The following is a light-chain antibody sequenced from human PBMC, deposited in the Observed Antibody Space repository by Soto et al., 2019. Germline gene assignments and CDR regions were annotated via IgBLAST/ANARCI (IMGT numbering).Light chain of an antibody. V-gene: IGKV3-20*01. CDR3: QQYGSSPQT. CDR1: QSVSSSY. CDR2: GAS. J-gene: IGKJ1*01. Sequence: EIVLTQSPGTLSLSPGERATLSCRASQSVSSSYLAWYQQKPGQAPRLLIYGASSRATGIPDSFSGSGSGTDFTLTISRLDPEDFAVYYCQQYGSSPQTFGQGTKVEIK.